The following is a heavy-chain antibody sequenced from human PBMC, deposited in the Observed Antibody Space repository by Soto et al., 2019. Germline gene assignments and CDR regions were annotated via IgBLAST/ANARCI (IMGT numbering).Heavy chain of an antibody. CDR3: ARDGGGYDSGNFDY. D-gene: IGHD5-12*01. CDR2: IKQDGSEK. CDR1: GFTFSSYW. V-gene: IGHV3-7*01. J-gene: IGHJ4*02. Sequence: EVQLVESGGGLVQPGGSLRLSCAASGFTFSSYWMSWVRQAPGKGLEWVANIKQDGSEKYYVDSVKGRFTISRDNAKNSLYLQMNSLRAEDTAVYYCARDGGGYDSGNFDYWGQGTLVTVSS.